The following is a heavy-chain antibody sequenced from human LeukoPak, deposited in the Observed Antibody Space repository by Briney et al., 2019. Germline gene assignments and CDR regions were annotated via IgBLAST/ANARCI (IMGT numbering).Heavy chain of an antibody. D-gene: IGHD5-18*01. CDR3: ASPARWIQLWYSFDY. CDR1: GFTFSSYG. J-gene: IGHJ4*02. Sequence: PGGSLRLSCAASGFTFSSYGMHWVRQAPGKGLEWVAVTSYDGSNKYYADSVKGRFTISRDNSKNTLYLQMNSLRAEDTAEYYCASPARWIQLWYSFDYWGQGTLVTVFS. V-gene: IGHV3-30*03. CDR2: TSYDGSNK.